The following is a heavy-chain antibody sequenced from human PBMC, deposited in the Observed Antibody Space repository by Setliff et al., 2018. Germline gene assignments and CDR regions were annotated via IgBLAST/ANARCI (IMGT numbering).Heavy chain of an antibody. V-gene: IGHV1-69*13. D-gene: IGHD3-10*01. CDR2: IIPMFGT. Sequence: ASVKVSCKASGGTFSSYVISWVREAPGQGLEWMGGIIPMFGTNYAQKFQGRVTITADESTSTAYMELSSLGSEDTAVYYCAGGQPLVRKYYYYKDVWGKGTTVTVSS. J-gene: IGHJ6*03. CDR3: AGGQPLVRKYYYYKDV. CDR1: GGTFSSYV.